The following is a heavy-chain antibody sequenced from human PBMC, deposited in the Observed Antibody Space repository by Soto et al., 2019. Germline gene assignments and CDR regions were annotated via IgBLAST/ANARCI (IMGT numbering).Heavy chain of an antibody. D-gene: IGHD6-6*01. CDR2: ISSNGVGT. CDR1: GFTLSGYA. J-gene: IGHJ6*03. Sequence: GGSLRLSCAVSGFTLSGYAMDWVRQAPGKGLEYVSGISSNGVGTYYANSVQGRFTISRDNSKNTVYLQMGSLRPEDMAVYYCARRARPDFYYMDVWGKGTTVTVSS. V-gene: IGHV3-64*01. CDR3: ARRARPDFYYMDV.